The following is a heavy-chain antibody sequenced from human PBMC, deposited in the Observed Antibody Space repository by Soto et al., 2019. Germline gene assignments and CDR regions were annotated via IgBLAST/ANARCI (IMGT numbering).Heavy chain of an antibody. D-gene: IGHD6-13*01. J-gene: IGHJ3*02. CDR1: GFTFSSYA. CDR2: ISYDGSNK. Sequence: AGGSLRLSCAASGFTFSSYAMHWVRQAPGKGLEWVAVISYDGSNKYYADSVKGRFTISRDNSKNTLYLQMNSLRAEDTAVYYCAREAAAGTRAFDIWGQGTMVTVSS. CDR3: AREAAAGTRAFDI. V-gene: IGHV3-30-3*01.